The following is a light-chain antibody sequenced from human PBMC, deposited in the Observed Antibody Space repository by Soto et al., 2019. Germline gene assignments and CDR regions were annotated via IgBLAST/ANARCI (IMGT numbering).Light chain of an antibody. CDR1: QSVSFSY. CDR2: GAS. Sequence: EIVVTQSPGTLSLSPGERATLSCWASQSVSFSYLAWYQQKPGQAPRLLIYGASSRAAGIPNRFSGSGSGTDCTLTISRLEPEDFAVYYCQQYGSSPGTFGQGTKLEIK. J-gene: IGKJ2*01. V-gene: IGKV3-20*01. CDR3: QQYGSSPGT.